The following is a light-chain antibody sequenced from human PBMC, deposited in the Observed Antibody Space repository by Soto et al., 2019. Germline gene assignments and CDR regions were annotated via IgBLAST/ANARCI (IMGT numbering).Light chain of an antibody. V-gene: IGKV1-5*03. CDR3: QQYNSYPWT. Sequence: DIQMTQSPSTLSASVGDRVTITCRASQSINSWLAWYQQKPGKAPKVLIYTASNLESGVPSRFSGSGSRTEFTLTISSLQPDDFATYYCQQYNSYPWTFGQGTKVDIK. CDR2: TAS. CDR1: QSINSW. J-gene: IGKJ1*01.